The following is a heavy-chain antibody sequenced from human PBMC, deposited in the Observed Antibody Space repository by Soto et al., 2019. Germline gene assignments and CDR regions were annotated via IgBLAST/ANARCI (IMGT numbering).Heavy chain of an antibody. D-gene: IGHD1-1*01. V-gene: IGHV3-11*01. CDR2: ISSSGSST. CDR1: GFTFSDYY. Sequence: QVQLVESGGGLVKPGGSLRLSCAASGFTFSDYYMTWIRQAPGKGLEWVSNISSSGSSTYYADSVKGRFAISRDNAKNSLFLQMNSLRAEDTAVYFCARDPSTGTFDYWGQGTLVTVSS. CDR3: ARDPSTGTFDY. J-gene: IGHJ4*02.